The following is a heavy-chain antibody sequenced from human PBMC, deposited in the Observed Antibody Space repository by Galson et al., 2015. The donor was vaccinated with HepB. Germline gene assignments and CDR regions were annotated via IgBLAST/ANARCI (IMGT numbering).Heavy chain of an antibody. Sequence: SVKVSCKASGYTFTSYGISWVRQAPGQGLEWMGWISAYNGNTNYAQKLQGRVTMTTDTSTSTAYMELRSLRSDDTAVYYCARVIRGYYYDSSGYWDAFDIWGQGTMVTVSS. V-gene: IGHV1-18*01. D-gene: IGHD3-22*01. CDR3: ARVIRGYYYDSSGYWDAFDI. J-gene: IGHJ3*02. CDR1: GYTFTSYG. CDR2: ISAYNGNT.